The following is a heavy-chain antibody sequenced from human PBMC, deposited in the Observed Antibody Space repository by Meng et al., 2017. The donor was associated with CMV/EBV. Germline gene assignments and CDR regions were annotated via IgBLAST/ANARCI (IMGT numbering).Heavy chain of an antibody. CDR2: INPNSGGT. D-gene: IGHD5-24*01. V-gene: IGHV1-2*02. Sequence: ASVKVSCKASGYTFTGYYMHWVRQAPGQGLEWMGWINPNSGGTNYAQKFQGRVTMTRDTSISTAYMELSRLRSDDTAVYYRARGWWLQDLNFKYWGQGTLVTVSS. CDR1: GYTFTGYY. J-gene: IGHJ4*02. CDR3: ARGWWLQDLNFKY.